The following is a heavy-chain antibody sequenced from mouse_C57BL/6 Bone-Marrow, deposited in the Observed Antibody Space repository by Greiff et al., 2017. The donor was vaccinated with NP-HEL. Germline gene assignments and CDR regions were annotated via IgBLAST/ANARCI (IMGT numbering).Heavy chain of an antibody. CDR1: GYTFTDYY. CDR2: INPNNGGT. Sequence: VQLQQSGPELVKPGASVKISCKASGYTFTDYYMNWVKQSHGKSLEWIGDINPNNGGTSYNQKFKGKATLTVDKSSSTAYMELRSLTSEDSAVYYCARRESIYDGYYEAWFAYWGQGTLVTVSA. J-gene: IGHJ3*01. CDR3: ARRESIYDGYYEAWFAY. D-gene: IGHD2-3*01. V-gene: IGHV1-26*01.